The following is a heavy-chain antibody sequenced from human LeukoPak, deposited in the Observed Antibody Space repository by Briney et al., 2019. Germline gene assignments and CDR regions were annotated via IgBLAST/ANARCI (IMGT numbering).Heavy chain of an antibody. V-gene: IGHV1-69*06. CDR2: IIPIFGTA. Sequence: GAAVKVSCKASGGTFSSYAISWVRQAPGQGLEWMGGIIPIFGTANYAQKFQGRVTITADKSTSTAYMELSSLRSEDTAVYYCARAHYYGGNSANWGQGTLVTVSS. D-gene: IGHD4-23*01. J-gene: IGHJ4*02. CDR3: ARAHYYGGNSAN. CDR1: GGTFSSYA.